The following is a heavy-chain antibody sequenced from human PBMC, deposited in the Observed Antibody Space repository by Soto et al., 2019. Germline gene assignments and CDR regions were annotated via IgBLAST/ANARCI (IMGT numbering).Heavy chain of an antibody. J-gene: IGHJ1*01. Sequence: PGGSLRLSCAASGFTFSSYAMSWVRQAPGKGLEWVSAISGSGGSTYYADFVKGRFTISRDNSKNTLYLQMNSLRAEDTAVYYCAKDSDIAVAGTGAEYFQHWGQGTLVTVS. V-gene: IGHV3-23*01. CDR1: GFTFSSYA. D-gene: IGHD6-19*01. CDR3: AKDSDIAVAGTGAEYFQH. CDR2: ISGSGGST.